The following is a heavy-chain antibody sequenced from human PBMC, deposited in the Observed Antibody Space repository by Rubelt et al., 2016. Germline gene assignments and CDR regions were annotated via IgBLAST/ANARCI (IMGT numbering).Heavy chain of an antibody. CDR1: GYTFTSYY. D-gene: IGHD3-3*01. Sequence: AGGKKPGASVKVSCKASGYTFTSYYMHWVRQAPGQGLEWMGIINPSGGSPSYAQKFQGRVTMTRDTSTSTVYMGLSSLRSEDTAAYYCATLTIFGVVRSYYFDYWGQGTLVTVSS. V-gene: IGHV1-46*01. CDR2: INPSGGSP. J-gene: IGHJ4*02. CDR3: ATLTIFGVVRSYYFDY.